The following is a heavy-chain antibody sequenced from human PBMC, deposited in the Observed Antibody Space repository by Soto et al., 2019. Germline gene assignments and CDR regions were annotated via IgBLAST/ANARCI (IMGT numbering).Heavy chain of an antibody. V-gene: IGHV3-66*04. Sequence: EVQLVESGGGLVQPGGSLRLSCAASGFTVSRNYMSWVRQAPGKGLEWVSVIYSGGSTYYADSVKGRFTISRDNSKNTLYLQMNSLRAEDTAVYYCSTRYFDWSYFDYWGQGTLVTVSS. J-gene: IGHJ4*01. CDR1: GFTVSRNY. D-gene: IGHD3-9*01. CDR3: STRYFDWSYFDY. CDR2: IYSGGST.